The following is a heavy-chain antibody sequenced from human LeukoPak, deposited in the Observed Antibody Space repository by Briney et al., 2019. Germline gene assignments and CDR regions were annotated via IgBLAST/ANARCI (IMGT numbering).Heavy chain of an antibody. Sequence: SETLSLTCTVSGGSISSYYWSWIRQPAGKGLEWIGRIYTSGSTNYNPSLKSRVTMSVDTSKNQFSLKLSSVTAADTAVYYCARSYSSGDAFDIWAKGQWSPSLQ. D-gene: IGHD6-19*01. CDR1: GGSISSYY. V-gene: IGHV4-4*07. CDR2: IYTSGST. CDR3: ARSYSSGDAFDI. J-gene: IGHJ3*02.